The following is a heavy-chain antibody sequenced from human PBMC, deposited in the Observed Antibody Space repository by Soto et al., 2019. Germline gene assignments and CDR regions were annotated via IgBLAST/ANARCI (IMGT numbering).Heavy chain of an antibody. D-gene: IGHD2-8*01. J-gene: IGHJ6*02. CDR3: ARGLLYLYAMDV. V-gene: IGHV3-74*01. Sequence: GGSLRLSCVVSGFTFSSYWMHWVRQVPGKGLVWVSRIDNAGSTTNYADSVKGRFTISRDNAKNTLYLQMNRLRAEDTAVYYGARGLLYLYAMDVWGQGTTVTDSS. CDR1: GFTFSSYW. CDR2: IDNAGSTT.